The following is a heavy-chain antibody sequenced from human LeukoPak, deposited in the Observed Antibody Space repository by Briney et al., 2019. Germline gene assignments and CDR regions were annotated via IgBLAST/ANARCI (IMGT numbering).Heavy chain of an antibody. CDR3: ARDSCSSTRCDSYSFDY. Sequence: PGGSLRLSCAASGFTFSSYAMHWVRQAPGKGLEWVAVISHGGINKHSADSVKGRFTISRDNSKNPLYLQMNSLRAEDTAVYYCARDSCSSTRCDSYSFDYWGQGTLVTVSS. D-gene: IGHD2-2*01. J-gene: IGHJ4*02. V-gene: IGHV3-30-3*01. CDR1: GFTFSSYA. CDR2: ISHGGINK.